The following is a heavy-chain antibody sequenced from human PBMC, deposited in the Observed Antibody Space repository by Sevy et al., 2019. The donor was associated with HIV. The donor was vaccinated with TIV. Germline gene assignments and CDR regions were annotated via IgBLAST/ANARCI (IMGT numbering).Heavy chain of an antibody. V-gene: IGHV4-30-2*01. Sequence: SETLSLTCAVSGGSISSGGYSWSWIRQPPGKGLEWIGYIYHSGSTYYNPSLKSRVTISVDRSKNKFSLKLSSVTAADTAVYYCARSLFQYSYGYVDPYYFDYWGQGTLVTVSS. CDR1: GGSISSGGYS. CDR2: IYHSGST. J-gene: IGHJ4*02. D-gene: IGHD5-18*01. CDR3: ARSLFQYSYGYVDPYYFDY.